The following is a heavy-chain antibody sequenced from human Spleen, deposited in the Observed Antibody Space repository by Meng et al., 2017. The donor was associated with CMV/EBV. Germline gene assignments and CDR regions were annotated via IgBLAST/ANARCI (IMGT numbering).Heavy chain of an antibody. J-gene: IGHJ4*02. CDR2: ISGSGGST. V-gene: IGHV3-23*01. D-gene: IGHD3-16*01. CDR3: VRDGGRWDFDY. Sequence: GESLKISCPASGFTFSSYAMSWVRQAPGKGLEWVSAISGSGGSTYYADSVKGRFTISRDNSKNTLYLQMNSLRAEDTAIYYCVRDGGRWDFDYWGQGTLVTVPQ. CDR1: GFTFSSYA.